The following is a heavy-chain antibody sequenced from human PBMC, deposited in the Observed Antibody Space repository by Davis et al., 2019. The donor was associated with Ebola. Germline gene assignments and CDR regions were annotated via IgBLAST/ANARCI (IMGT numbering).Heavy chain of an antibody. Sequence: ASVKVSCKASGYTFTNYYMHWVRQAPGQGLEWMGWINPNSGGTNYAQKFQGWVTMTRDTSISTAYMELSRLKSDDTAVFLCARASPPEYNVWSRNPHYHYFTMDVWGQGTTVTVSS. D-gene: IGHD2-8*01. CDR2: INPNSGGT. CDR1: GYTFTNYY. J-gene: IGHJ6*02. CDR3: ARASPPEYNVWSRNPHYHYFTMDV. V-gene: IGHV1-2*04.